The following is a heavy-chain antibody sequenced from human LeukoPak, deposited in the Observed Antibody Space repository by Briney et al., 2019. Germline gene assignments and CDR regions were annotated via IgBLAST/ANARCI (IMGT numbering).Heavy chain of an antibody. CDR1: GFTFNTYS. Sequence: QSGGSLRLSCAASGFTFNTYSMNWVRQAPGKGLEWLSYVKSGNYDIQYADSVTGRFTVSRDSATNSLYLQMNDLKAEDTAVYYCARDSDWAFDYWGQGSLVTVSS. D-gene: IGHD3-9*01. CDR2: VKSGNYDI. CDR3: ARDSDWAFDY. V-gene: IGHV3-48*01. J-gene: IGHJ4*02.